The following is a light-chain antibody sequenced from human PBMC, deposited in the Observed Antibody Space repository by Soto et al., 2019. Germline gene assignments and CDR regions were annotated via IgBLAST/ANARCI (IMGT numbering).Light chain of an antibody. CDR3: QQRSNWPLT. V-gene: IGKV3-11*01. CDR2: DAS. Sequence: SPATLSLSPGDKATLSCWASQSVSSYLAWYQQKPGQAPRLLIYDASDRVTGVPDRFSGSGSETDFTLTISSLEPEDFAVYYCQQRSNWPLTFGQGTRLEIK. J-gene: IGKJ5*01. CDR1: QSVSSY.